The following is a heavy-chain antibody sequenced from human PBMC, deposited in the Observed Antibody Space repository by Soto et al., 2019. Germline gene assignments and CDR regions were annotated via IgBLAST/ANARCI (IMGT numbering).Heavy chain of an antibody. Sequence: QVQLVQSGAEVKTPGSSVKVSCKASGGTFSTYAFTWVRQAPGQGFEWMGGIIPMFGTANSAQKFQGRVTITADESTSTVYMELSSLRSDDTAVYYCGRDRNTHSFTYYYYYGMDVWGQGTTVTVSS. J-gene: IGHJ6*02. D-gene: IGHD4-4*01. V-gene: IGHV1-69*12. CDR3: GRDRNTHSFTYYYYYGMDV. CDR2: IIPMFGTA. CDR1: GGTFSTYA.